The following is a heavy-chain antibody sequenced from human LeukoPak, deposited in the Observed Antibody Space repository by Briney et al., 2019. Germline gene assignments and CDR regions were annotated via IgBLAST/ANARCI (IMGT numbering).Heavy chain of an antibody. Sequence: SETLSLTCSFSGESIRGGGYYWGWVRQPPGKGLEWIASLYSNGNTFYNPSLKSRVTISEESSKSQFSLKLSSVTAADTAVYYCARHSYYHDSYTHYYYFDPWGQGTLVTVSS. J-gene: IGHJ4*02. D-gene: IGHD3-22*01. V-gene: IGHV4-39*01. CDR2: LYSNGNT. CDR3: ARHSYYHDSYTHYYYFDP. CDR1: GESIRGGGYY.